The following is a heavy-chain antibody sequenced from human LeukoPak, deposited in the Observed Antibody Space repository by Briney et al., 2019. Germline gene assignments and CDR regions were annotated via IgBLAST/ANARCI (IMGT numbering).Heavy chain of an antibody. D-gene: IGHD4-17*01. V-gene: IGHV3-53*01. Sequence: GGSLRLSCAASGFTFSSNYMSWVRQAPGKGLEWVSVIYSGGSTYYADSVKGRFTISRDNSKNTLYLQMNSLRAEDTAVYYCARDRFGDYGDYDGGYYYYYGMDVWGQGTTVTVSS. CDR2: IYSGGST. CDR3: ARDRFGDYGDYDGGYYYYYGMDV. J-gene: IGHJ6*02. CDR1: GFTFSSNY.